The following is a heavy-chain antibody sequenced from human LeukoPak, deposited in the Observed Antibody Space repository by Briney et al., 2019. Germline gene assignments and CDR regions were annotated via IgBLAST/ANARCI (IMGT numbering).Heavy chain of an antibody. CDR1: GFTFSSYA. V-gene: IGHV1-69*01. CDR2: IIPTFGTA. CDR3: ARDLAMVRGARYRPYKWFDP. J-gene: IGHJ5*02. Sequence: GGSLRLSCAASGFTFSSYAIIWVRQAPGQGLEWMGGIIPTFGTAAYAKKFQGRVTISADESTSTAYMGLSSLTSEDTAVYYCARDLAMVRGARYRPYKWFDPWGQGTLVTVSS. D-gene: IGHD3-10*01.